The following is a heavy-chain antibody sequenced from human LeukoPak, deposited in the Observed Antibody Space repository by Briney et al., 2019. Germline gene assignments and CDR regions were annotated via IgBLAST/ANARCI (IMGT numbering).Heavy chain of an antibody. CDR2: ITGSGGNT. J-gene: IGHJ4*02. D-gene: IGHD3-3*01. Sequence: PGWSLRLSCAASGFTFNGLAMCLVRQAPGEAREWVSAITGSGGNTNYAASVKGRFTISRDNSKSTLFLQMNSLRGDDTAVYYCAKGHYDDWYHFDYWGQGALVTVSS. CDR3: AKGHYDDWYHFDY. V-gene: IGHV3-23*01. CDR1: GFTFNGLA.